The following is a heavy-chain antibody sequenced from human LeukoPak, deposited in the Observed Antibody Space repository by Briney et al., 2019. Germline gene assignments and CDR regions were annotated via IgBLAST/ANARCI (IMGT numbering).Heavy chain of an antibody. D-gene: IGHD3-22*01. CDR1: GYTFTSYA. J-gene: IGHJ4*02. CDR3: ARGIDYYDSSGYLPGAY. V-gene: IGHV1-3*01. Sequence: ASVKVSCKASGYTFTSYAIHWVRQAPGQRLEWMGWINAGNGNTKYSQKLQGRVTITRDTSARTAYMELSCLRSEDTAVYYCARGIDYYDSSGYLPGAYWGQGTLVTVSS. CDR2: INAGNGNT.